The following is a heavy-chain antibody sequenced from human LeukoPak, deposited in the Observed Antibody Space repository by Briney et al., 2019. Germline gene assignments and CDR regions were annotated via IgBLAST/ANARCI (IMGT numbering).Heavy chain of an antibody. CDR2: ISGSGGST. Sequence: GGSLRLSCVASGFTFNSYAMSWVRQAPGKGLEWVSAISGSGGSTYYADSVKGRFTISRDNSKNTLYLQMNSLRAEDTAVYYCAKDLGIQLTLGLDYWGQGTPVTVSS. CDR3: AKDLGIQLTLGLDY. V-gene: IGHV3-23*01. J-gene: IGHJ4*02. CDR1: GFTFNSYA. D-gene: IGHD5-18*01.